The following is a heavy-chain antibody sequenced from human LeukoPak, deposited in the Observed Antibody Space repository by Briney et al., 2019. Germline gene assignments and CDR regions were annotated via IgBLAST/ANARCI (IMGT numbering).Heavy chain of an antibody. CDR1: GDSIIGYY. D-gene: IGHD3-10*01. CDR3: TKPDGYGLIRI. CDR2: IYYTGNT. Sequence: PSETLSLTCSVSGDSIIGYYWGWIRQPPGKGLEWIGNIYYTGNTYYNSSLKSRVTISLDTSKNQFSLKVISMTAAGTAAYYCTKPDGYGLIRICGRGTMVTVSS. V-gene: IGHV4-39*07. J-gene: IGHJ3*02.